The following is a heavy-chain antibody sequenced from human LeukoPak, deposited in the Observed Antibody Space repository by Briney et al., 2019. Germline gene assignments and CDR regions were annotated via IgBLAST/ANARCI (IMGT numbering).Heavy chain of an antibody. CDR1: GFTFSSYA. Sequence: PGGSLRLSCAASGFTFSSYAMSWVRQAPGKGLEWVSAISGSGGSTYYADSVKGRFTISRDNSKNTLYLQMNSLRAEDTAVYYCAKDLTPGDYYYMDVWGKGTTVTISS. D-gene: IGHD7-27*01. J-gene: IGHJ6*03. V-gene: IGHV3-23*01. CDR3: AKDLTPGDYYYMDV. CDR2: ISGSGGST.